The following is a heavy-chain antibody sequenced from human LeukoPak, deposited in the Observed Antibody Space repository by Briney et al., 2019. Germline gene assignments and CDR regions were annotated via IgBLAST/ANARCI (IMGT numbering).Heavy chain of an antibody. CDR3: ARDGGSSGYYNWYYYYYYMDV. Sequence: GGSLRLSCAASGFTFSSYSMNWVRQAPGKGLEWVSSISSSSSYIYYADSVKGRFTISRDNAKNSLYLEMNSLRAEDTAVYYCARDGGSSGYYNWYYYYYYMDVWGKGTTVTVSS. CDR2: ISSSSSYI. V-gene: IGHV3-21*01. J-gene: IGHJ6*03. CDR1: GFTFSSYS. D-gene: IGHD3-22*01.